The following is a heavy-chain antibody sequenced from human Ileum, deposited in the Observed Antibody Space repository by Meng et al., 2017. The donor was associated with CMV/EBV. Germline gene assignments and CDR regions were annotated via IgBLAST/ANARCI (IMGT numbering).Heavy chain of an antibody. CDR2: IYYSGST. D-gene: IGHD3-22*01. CDR3: ARSLPYYYDSSGYAYEF. Sequence: SETLSLTCTVSGGSFSSYHWSWIRQPPGKGLEWIGYIYYSGSTNYNPSLKSRVTISVDTSKKQFSLKLSSVTAADTAVYYCARSLPYYYDSSGYAYEFWGQGTLVTVSS. V-gene: IGHV4-59*01. J-gene: IGHJ1*01. CDR1: GGSFSSYH.